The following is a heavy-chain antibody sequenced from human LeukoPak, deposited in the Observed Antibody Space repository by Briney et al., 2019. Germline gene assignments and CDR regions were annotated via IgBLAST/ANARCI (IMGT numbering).Heavy chain of an antibody. CDR3: ARGSSSFDY. CDR2: TYTSGST. D-gene: IGHD6-6*01. CDR1: GGSISSGSYY. Sequence: SQTLSLTCTVSGGSISSGSYYWSWIRQPAGKGLEWIGRTYTSGSTNYNPSLKSRVTISVDTSKNQFSLKLSSVTAADTAVYYCARGSSSFDYWGQGTLVTVSS. V-gene: IGHV4-61*02. J-gene: IGHJ4*02.